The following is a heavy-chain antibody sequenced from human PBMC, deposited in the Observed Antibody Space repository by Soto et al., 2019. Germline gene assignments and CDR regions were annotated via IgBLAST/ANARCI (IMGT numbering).Heavy chain of an antibody. Sequence: QVQLQESGPGLVKPSQTLSLTCTVSGGSISSGGYYWSWIRQHPGKGLEWIGYIYYSGSTYYNPXLXRXXTLSVDTSKNQCSLKLSSVTAAATAVYSRARGDAYWGQGTLVTVSS. J-gene: IGHJ4*02. CDR1: GGSISSGGYY. CDR2: IYYSGST. V-gene: IGHV4-31*01. CDR3: ARGDAY.